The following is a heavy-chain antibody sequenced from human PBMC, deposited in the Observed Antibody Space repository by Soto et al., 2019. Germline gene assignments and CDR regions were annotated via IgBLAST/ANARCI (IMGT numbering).Heavy chain of an antibody. V-gene: IGHV1-2*02. Sequence: GASVKVSCKASGYTFTGYYMHCVGQAPLQWLEWMGWINPNSGGTNYAQKFQGRVTMTRDTSISTAYMELSRLRSDDTAVYYCARDLSEVRGVITDNLGYWGQGTLVTVSS. CDR2: INPNSGGT. J-gene: IGHJ4*02. CDR1: GYTFTGYY. D-gene: IGHD3-10*01. CDR3: ARDLSEVRGVITDNLGY.